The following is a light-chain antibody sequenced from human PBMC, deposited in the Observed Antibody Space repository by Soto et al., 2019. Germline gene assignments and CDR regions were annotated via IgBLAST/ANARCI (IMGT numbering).Light chain of an antibody. CDR3: SSYTSSSSPVV. Sequence: QSVLTQPASVSGSPGQSVTISCTGSSSDVGSYNFVSWHQQHLGKAPKLIIYEVSNRPSGVSNRFSGSKSGNTASLTISGLQAEDEADYYCSSYTSSSSPVVFGGGTKVTV. CDR1: SSDVGSYNF. CDR2: EVS. J-gene: IGLJ2*01. V-gene: IGLV2-14*01.